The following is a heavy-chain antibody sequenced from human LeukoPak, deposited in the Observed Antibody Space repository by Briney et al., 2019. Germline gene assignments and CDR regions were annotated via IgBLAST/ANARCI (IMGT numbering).Heavy chain of an antibody. J-gene: IGHJ5*02. CDR1: GGSFSGYY. V-gene: IGHV4-34*01. CDR3: ARSYYYGSGSRGLFDP. Sequence: SETLSLTCAVYGGSFSGYYWSWIRQPPGKGLEWIGEINHSGSTNYNPSLKSRVTISVDTSKNQFSLKLSSVTAADTAVYYCARSYYYGSGSRGLFDPWGQGTLVTVSS. CDR2: INHSGST. D-gene: IGHD3-10*01.